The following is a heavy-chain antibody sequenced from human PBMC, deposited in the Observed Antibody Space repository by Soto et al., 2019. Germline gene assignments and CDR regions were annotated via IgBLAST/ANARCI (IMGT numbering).Heavy chain of an antibody. CDR3: XXXXXXXXXXXXXXXXX. J-gene: IGHJ4*02. Sequence: EVQLVESGGGLVKPGGSLRLSCAASGFTFRVASMKWVRQSRERGLEWVSSISGTSDYIFYADSVKGRFTISRDNAKNSLYLQMNSLRDXDXXXXXXXXXXXXXXXXXXXXXXXWXQGVLVTVSS. V-gene: IGHV3-21*01. CDR1: GFTFRVAS. CDR2: ISGTSDYI.